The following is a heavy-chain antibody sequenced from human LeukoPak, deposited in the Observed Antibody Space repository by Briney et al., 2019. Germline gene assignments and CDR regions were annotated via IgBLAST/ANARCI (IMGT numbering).Heavy chain of an antibody. CDR1: GFTFSSYG. Sequence: GGSLRLSCAASGFTFSSYGMHWVRQAPGKGLEWVAVIWSDGSNKFYADSAKGRFTISRDNSKNTLYLQMNSLRAEDTAVYYCARDLFDYGDYGSFDYWGQGTLVTVSS. J-gene: IGHJ4*02. V-gene: IGHV3-33*01. D-gene: IGHD4-17*01. CDR3: ARDLFDYGDYGSFDY. CDR2: IWSDGSNK.